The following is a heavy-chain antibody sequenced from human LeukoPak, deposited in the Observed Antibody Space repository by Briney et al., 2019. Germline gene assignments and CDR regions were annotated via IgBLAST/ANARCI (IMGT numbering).Heavy chain of an antibody. D-gene: IGHD1-26*01. Sequence: ASVKVSCKASGYTFTGYYMHWVRQAPGQGLERMGWINPNSGGTNYAQKFQGRVTMTRDTSISTAYMELSRLRSDDTAVYYCARVYSGSYSGDDDDYWGQGTLVTVSS. CDR3: ARVYSGSYSGDDDDY. V-gene: IGHV1-2*02. CDR2: INPNSGGT. J-gene: IGHJ4*02. CDR1: GYTFTGYY.